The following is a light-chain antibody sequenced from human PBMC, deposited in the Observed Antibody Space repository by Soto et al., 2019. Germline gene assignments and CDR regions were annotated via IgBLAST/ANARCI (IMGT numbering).Light chain of an antibody. V-gene: IGKV1-12*01. Sequence: DIQMTQSPSSVSASVGDRVAITCRASQGISNWLAWYQQKPGKAPKLLIYGASNLQSGVPSRFSGSGSGTDFTLTISSLQPEDFATYFCQQADSFPITFGQGTRLEIK. CDR2: GAS. J-gene: IGKJ5*01. CDR3: QQADSFPIT. CDR1: QGISNW.